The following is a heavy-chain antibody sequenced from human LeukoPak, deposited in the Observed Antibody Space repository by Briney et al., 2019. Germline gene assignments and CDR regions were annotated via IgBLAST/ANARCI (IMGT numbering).Heavy chain of an antibody. J-gene: IGHJ5*02. CDR3: ARDSRFLEWFTYNWFDP. V-gene: IGHV1-69*04. CDR1: GYTFTSYY. CDR2: IIPILGIA. D-gene: IGHD3-3*01. Sequence: SVKVSCKASGYTFTSYYMHWVRQAPGQGLEWMGRIIPILGIANYAQKFQGRVTITADKSTSTAYMELSSLRSEDTAVYYCARDSRFLEWFTYNWFDPWGQGTLVTVSS.